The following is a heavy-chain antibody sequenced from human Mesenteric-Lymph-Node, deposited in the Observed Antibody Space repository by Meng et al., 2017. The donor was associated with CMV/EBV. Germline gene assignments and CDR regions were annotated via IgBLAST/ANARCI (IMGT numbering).Heavy chain of an antibody. CDR3: AHSHNWGVTFAF. J-gene: IGHJ4*02. D-gene: IGHD3-10*01. Sequence: SPGSSLSTRVLVVGCILQPPGQALEWLALISWDGDQRYCPSLENTLTPTKNTSKHHVVLTVTNMDPVDTATSFCAHSHNWGVTFAFWGQGTLVTVSS. CDR1: GSSLSTRVLV. V-gene: IGHV2-5*02. CDR2: ISWDGDQ.